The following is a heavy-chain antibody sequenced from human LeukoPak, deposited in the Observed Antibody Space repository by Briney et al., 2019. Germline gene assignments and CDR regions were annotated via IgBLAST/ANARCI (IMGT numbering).Heavy chain of an antibody. J-gene: IGHJ3*01. CDR3: ARDEIPSGT. V-gene: IGHV3-23*01. CDR2: ISGSGGST. Sequence: GGSLRLSCAASGFTFSTYGMTWVRQAPGKGLEWVSGISGSGGSTYYADSVKGRFTISRDNSRSTVDLQMNSLRVEDTGIYYCARDEIPSGTWGQGTMVIVSS. CDR1: GFTFSTYG. D-gene: IGHD6-25*01.